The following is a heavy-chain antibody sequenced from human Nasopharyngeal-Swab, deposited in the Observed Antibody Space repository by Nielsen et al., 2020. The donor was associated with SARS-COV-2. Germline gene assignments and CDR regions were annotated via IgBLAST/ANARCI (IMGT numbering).Heavy chain of an antibody. J-gene: IGHJ6*02. V-gene: IGHV4-59*01. CDR3: ARDRPNYGMDV. Sequence: SETLSLTCTVSGASLSSYYWSWIRQPPGKGLEWFGNIYYTGSTKYNPSLKSRVTISIDTSKNQFSLKLSSVTAADTAVYYCARDRPNYGMDVWGRGTTVTVSS. CDR1: GASLSSYY. CDR2: IYYTGST.